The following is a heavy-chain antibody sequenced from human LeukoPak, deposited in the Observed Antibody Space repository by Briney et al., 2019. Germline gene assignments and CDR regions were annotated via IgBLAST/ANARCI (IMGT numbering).Heavy chain of an antibody. Sequence: SETLSLTCAVSGYSISSGYYWGWIRQPPGKGLEWIGSIYHSGNTYYNPSLKSRVTISVDTSKNQFSLKLSSGTAADTAVYYCARDAHYDFWSGYYTGNMDVWGKGTTVTVSS. CDR3: ARDAHYDFWSGYYTGNMDV. CDR1: GYSISSGYY. D-gene: IGHD3-3*01. J-gene: IGHJ6*03. V-gene: IGHV4-38-2*02. CDR2: IYHSGNT.